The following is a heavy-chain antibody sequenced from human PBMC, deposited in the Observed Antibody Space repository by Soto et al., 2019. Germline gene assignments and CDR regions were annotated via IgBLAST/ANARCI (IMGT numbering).Heavy chain of an antibody. CDR1: GFSFSDDY. Sequence: EVQLVESGGTLVQPGGSLILSCAASGFSFSDDYMEWVRQAPGKGLEWVGRSRNKANRYTTEYAASVKGRVIISRDDSKNSLYLQMNSLELEDTAIYYCVRSGQGGSSNLDYWGQGTLVTVSS. CDR2: SRNKANRYTT. V-gene: IGHV3-72*01. D-gene: IGHD3-16*01. J-gene: IGHJ4*02. CDR3: VRSGQGGSSNLDY.